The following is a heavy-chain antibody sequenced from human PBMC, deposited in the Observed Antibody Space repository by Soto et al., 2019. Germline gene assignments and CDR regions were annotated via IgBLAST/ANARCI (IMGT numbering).Heavy chain of an antibody. V-gene: IGHV3-72*01. CDR3: TVWGFENDFGAA. CDR2: SKNKADGYTT. Sequence: EVQLVESGGGLVQPGGSLRLSCAASGFTFSDYYMDWVRQAPGKGLEWVGRSKNKADGYTTEYAAAVKGRFTISRDGSKNSVFRQMKSLKTEDYSVYYCTVWGFENDFGAAWGQGILVAVSS. CDR1: GFTFSDYY. D-gene: IGHD3-16*01. J-gene: IGHJ4*02.